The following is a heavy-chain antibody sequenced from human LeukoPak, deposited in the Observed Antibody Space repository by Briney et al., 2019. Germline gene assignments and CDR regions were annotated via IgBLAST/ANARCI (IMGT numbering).Heavy chain of an antibody. CDR2: IYYSGST. CDR3: ARHADDYGDYVIDYYYYMDV. J-gene: IGHJ6*03. Sequence: PSETLCLTCTVSGGSISSYYWSWIRQPPGKGLEWIGYIYYSGSTNYNPSLKSRVTISVDTSKNQFPLKLSSVTAADTAVYYCARHADDYGDYVIDYYYYMDVWGKGTTVTVSS. V-gene: IGHV4-59*08. CDR1: GGSISSYY. D-gene: IGHD4-17*01.